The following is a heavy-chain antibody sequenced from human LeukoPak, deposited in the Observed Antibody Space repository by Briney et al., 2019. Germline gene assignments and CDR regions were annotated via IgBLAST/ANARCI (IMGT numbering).Heavy chain of an antibody. CDR3: ARVGATHGIDAFDI. V-gene: IGHV3-33*01. CDR2: IWYDGSNK. CDR1: GFTFSSYG. J-gene: IGHJ3*02. Sequence: GGSLRLSCAASGFTFSSYGMHWVRQAPGKGLEWVAVIWYDGSNKYYADSVKGRFTISSDNSKNTLHLQMNSLRAEDTAVYYCARVGATHGIDAFDIWGQGTMVTVSS. D-gene: IGHD1-26*01.